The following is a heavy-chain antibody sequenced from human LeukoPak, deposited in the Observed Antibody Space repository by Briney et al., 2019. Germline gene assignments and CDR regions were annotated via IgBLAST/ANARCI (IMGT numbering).Heavy chain of an antibody. D-gene: IGHD6-6*01. V-gene: IGHV3-30*18. Sequence: PGGSLRLSCAASGFTFSSYSMHWVRQAPGKGLEWVAVISYDGSNKYYADSVKGRFTISRDNSKNTLYLQMNSLRAEDTAVYYCAKDWDSSSSEDYFDYWGQGTLVTVSS. CDR2: ISYDGSNK. CDR1: GFTFSSYS. J-gene: IGHJ4*02. CDR3: AKDWDSSSSEDYFDY.